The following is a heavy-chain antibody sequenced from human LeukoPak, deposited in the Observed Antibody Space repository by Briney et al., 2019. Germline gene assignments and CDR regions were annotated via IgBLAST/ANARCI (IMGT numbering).Heavy chain of an antibody. CDR1: GFTFSSYA. CDR2: ISYDGSNK. V-gene: IGHV3-30*04. Sequence: GGSLRLSCAASGFTFSSYAMHWVRQAPGKGLEWVAVISYDGSNKYYADSMKGRFTISRDNAKKSLFLQMTSLRAEDTAVYYCTRVSWRGEIFWGQGTLVSVSS. J-gene: IGHJ4*02. D-gene: IGHD3-3*01. CDR3: TRVSWRGEIF.